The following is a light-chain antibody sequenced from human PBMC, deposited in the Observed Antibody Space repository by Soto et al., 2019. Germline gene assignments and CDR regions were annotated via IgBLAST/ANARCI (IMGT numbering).Light chain of an antibody. Sequence: QSVLTQPPSVSGPPGQRVTISCTGSSSNIGADFDVHWYLHLPGTAPKLLIYGNNNRPSGVPDRFSGSKSGTSASLAITGLQVEDEADYYCQSYDSSLSAGVFGGGTKLTVL. CDR2: GNN. J-gene: IGLJ2*01. V-gene: IGLV1-40*01. CDR1: SSNIGADFD. CDR3: QSYDSSLSAGV.